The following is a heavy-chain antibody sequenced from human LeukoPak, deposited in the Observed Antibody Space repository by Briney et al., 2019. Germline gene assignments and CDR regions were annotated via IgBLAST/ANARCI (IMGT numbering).Heavy chain of an antibody. Sequence: GASVKVSCKASGYTFTGYYVHWVRQAPGQGLEWMGWINPNSGGTNYAQKFQGRVTMTRDTSISTAYMELSRLRSDDTAVYYCARAKSIAARPPDYWGQGTLVTVSS. V-gene: IGHV1-2*02. J-gene: IGHJ4*02. CDR1: GYTFTGYY. CDR2: INPNSGGT. D-gene: IGHD6-6*01. CDR3: ARAKSIAARPPDY.